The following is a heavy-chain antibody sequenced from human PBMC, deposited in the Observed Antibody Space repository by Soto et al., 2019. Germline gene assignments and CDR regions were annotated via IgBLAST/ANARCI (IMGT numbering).Heavy chain of an antibody. D-gene: IGHD6-13*01. V-gene: IGHV3-30*03. CDR2: VSKDGTHK. Sequence: QVQLVESGGGVVQPGRSLRLSCAASGFTFSSYGMHWVRQAPGKGLEWVAVVSKDGTHKYYVDSVTGRFTISRDNSKNTLYLQMNSLRAEDTAIYYCATPYSSSWFSPFDYWGQGSLVTVSS. CDR3: ATPYSSSWFSPFDY. CDR1: GFTFSSYG. J-gene: IGHJ4*02.